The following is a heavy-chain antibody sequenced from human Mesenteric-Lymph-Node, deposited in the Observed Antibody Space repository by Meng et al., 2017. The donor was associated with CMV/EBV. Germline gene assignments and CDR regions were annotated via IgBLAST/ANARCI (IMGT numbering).Heavy chain of an antibody. CDR1: GFTVSSIY. V-gene: IGHV3-53*05. J-gene: IGHJ4*02. CDR3: ATEMLRGYLDN. CDR2: IYSGGST. D-gene: IGHD2-15*01. Sequence: GESLKISCAASGFTVSSIYMSWVRQAPGKGLEWVSIIYSGGSTYYADSVRGRFIISRDNPKNTLYLQMNNLRPEDTAVYYCATEMLRGYLDNWGQGTLVTVSS.